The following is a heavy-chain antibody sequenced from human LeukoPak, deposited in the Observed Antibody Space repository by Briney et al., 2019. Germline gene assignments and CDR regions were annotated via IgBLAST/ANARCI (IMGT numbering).Heavy chain of an antibody. CDR3: AKLDSGSYFLGYYYYYGMDV. V-gene: IGHV3-23*01. Sequence: PGGSLRLSCAASGFTFSSYAMSWVRQAPGKGLEWVSAISGSGGSTYYADSVKGRFTISRDNSKNTLYLQMNSLRAEDTAVYYCAKLDSGSYFLGYYYYYGMDVWGQGTTVTVSS. J-gene: IGHJ6*02. D-gene: IGHD1-26*01. CDR1: GFTFSSYA. CDR2: ISGSGGST.